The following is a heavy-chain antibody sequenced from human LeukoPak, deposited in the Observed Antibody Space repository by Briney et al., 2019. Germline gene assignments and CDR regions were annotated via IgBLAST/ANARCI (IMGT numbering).Heavy chain of an antibody. Sequence: GGSLRLSCAASGFTFSSYGMHWVRQAPGKGLEWVAVISYDGSNKYYADSVKGRFTISRDNSKNTLYLQMNSLRAEDTAVYYCAKDKGYSTSPPRDFDYWGQGTLVTVSS. CDR2: ISYDGSNK. J-gene: IGHJ4*02. D-gene: IGHD6-6*01. V-gene: IGHV3-30*18. CDR3: AKDKGYSTSPPRDFDY. CDR1: GFTFSSYG.